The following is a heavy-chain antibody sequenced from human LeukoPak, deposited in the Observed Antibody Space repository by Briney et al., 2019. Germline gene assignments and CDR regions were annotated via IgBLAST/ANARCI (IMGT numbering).Heavy chain of an antibody. J-gene: IGHJ1*01. CDR3: ARDRSSGSEYFQH. Sequence: GGSLRLSCAASGFTFSGFWMHWVRQAPGKGLVCVSCISFDGSDATYADSVKGRFTISRDNAKNSLYLQMNSLRAEDTAVYYCARDRSSGSEYFQHWGQGTLVTVSS. CDR2: ISFDGSDA. D-gene: IGHD6-19*01. V-gene: IGHV3-74*01. CDR1: GFTFSGFW.